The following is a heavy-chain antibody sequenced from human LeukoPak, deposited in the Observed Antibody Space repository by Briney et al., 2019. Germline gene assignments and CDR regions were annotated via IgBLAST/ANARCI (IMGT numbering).Heavy chain of an antibody. J-gene: IGHJ3*02. CDR3: ARDLGAARPTDAFDI. CDR1: GVSISSSSYY. D-gene: IGHD6-6*01. V-gene: IGHV4-39*07. Sequence: SETLSLTCTVSGVSISSSSYYWGWIRQPPGKGLEWIGSIYYSGSTYYNPSLKSRVTISVDTSKNQFSLKLSSVTAADTAVYYCARDLGAARPTDAFDIWGQGTMVTVSS. CDR2: IYYSGST.